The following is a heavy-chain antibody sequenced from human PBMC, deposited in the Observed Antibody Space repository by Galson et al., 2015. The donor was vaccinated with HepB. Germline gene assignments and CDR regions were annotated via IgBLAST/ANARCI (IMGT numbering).Heavy chain of an antibody. Sequence: SLRLSCAASGFTFGDYAMSWVRQAPGKGLEWVGFIRSKAYGGTTEYAASVKGRFTISRDDSKSIAYLQMNSLKTEDTAVYDCTRGPASRGRYYYDSSAWGQGTLVTVSS. CDR1: GFTFGDYA. CDR2: IRSKAYGGTT. D-gene: IGHD3-22*01. V-gene: IGHV3-49*04. J-gene: IGHJ5*02. CDR3: TRGPASRGRYYYDSSA.